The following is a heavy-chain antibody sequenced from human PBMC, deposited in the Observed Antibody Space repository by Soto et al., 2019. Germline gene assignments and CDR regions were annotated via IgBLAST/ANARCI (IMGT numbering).Heavy chain of an antibody. J-gene: IGHJ6*02. D-gene: IGHD3-3*01. V-gene: IGHV1-69*13. CDR1: GGTFSSYA. Sequence: SVKVSCEASGGTFSSYAISWVRQAPGQGLEWMGGIIPIFGTANYAQKFQGRVTITADESTSTAYMELSSLRSEDTAVYYCARATSKNSDFWSGSYYYYHYGMDVWGQGTTVTVSS. CDR3: ARATSKNSDFWSGSYYYYHYGMDV. CDR2: IIPIFGTA.